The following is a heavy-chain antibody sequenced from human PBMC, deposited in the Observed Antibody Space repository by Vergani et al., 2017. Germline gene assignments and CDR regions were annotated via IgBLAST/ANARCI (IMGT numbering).Heavy chain of an antibody. V-gene: IGHV3-33*06. CDR3: AKDPGYSSSRSGY. CDR2: IWYDGSKE. J-gene: IGHJ4*02. Sequence: QVQLEESGGGVVQPGRSLRLSCAGSGFTLSSHAMHWVRQAPGKGLEWVAFIWYDGSKEYYADSVKGRFTISRDNSKNTLYLQMNSLRAEDTAVYYCAKDPGYSSSRSGYWGQGTLVTVSS. CDR1: GFTLSSHA. D-gene: IGHD6-13*01.